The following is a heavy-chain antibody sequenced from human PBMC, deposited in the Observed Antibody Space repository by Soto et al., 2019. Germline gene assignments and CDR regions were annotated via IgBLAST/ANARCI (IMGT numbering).Heavy chain of an antibody. J-gene: IGHJ3*01. CDR2: IHSDGSTT. CDR1: GFTFNYYW. V-gene: IGHV3-74*01. D-gene: IGHD2-21*02. Sequence: EVQLVESEGGLVQRGGSLRLSCAASGFTFNYYWMHWVRQAPGQGLVWVSHIHSDGSTTTYADSVTGRFTISRDNAKNTLYLQMNSLRAEYTAVYYCVRGDKGGFDLWGQGTTVTVSS. CDR3: VRGDKGGFDL.